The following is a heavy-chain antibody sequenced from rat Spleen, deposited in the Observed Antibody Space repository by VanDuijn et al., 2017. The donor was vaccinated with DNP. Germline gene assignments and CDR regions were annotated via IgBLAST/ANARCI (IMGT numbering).Heavy chain of an antibody. V-gene: IGHV5S23*01. CDR3: TTRGRTGTSDY. Sequence: EVQLVESGGGFVQPGRSLKLSCAASGFTFSNYAMAWVRQAPTKGLEWVASIIDSGGTSYYRDPVKGRFTISRDNAESTLYLQMDSLRSEDTATYYCTTRGRTGTSDYWGQGVMVTVSS. CDR2: IIDSGGTS. CDR1: GFTFSNYA. J-gene: IGHJ2*01. D-gene: IGHD5-1*01.